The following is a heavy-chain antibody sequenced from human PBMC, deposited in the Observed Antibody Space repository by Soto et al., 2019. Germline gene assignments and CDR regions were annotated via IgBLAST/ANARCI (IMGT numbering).Heavy chain of an antibody. D-gene: IGHD6-6*01. J-gene: IGHJ4*02. CDR2: ICYSGSA. CDR1: GGSVSSGGYC. Sequence: QVQLQESGPGLVKPSQTLSLTCTVSGGSVSSGGYCWSWIRQHPGKGLEWIGYICYSGSAYYTPSLQSRVTISLDTSKNQFSLKLSSVTAADTAVYYCARGSFEYSSSTFDYWGQGTLVTVSS. V-gene: IGHV4-31*03. CDR3: ARGSFEYSSSTFDY.